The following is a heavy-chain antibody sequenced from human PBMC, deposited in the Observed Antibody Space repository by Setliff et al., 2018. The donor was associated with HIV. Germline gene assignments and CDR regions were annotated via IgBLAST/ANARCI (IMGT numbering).Heavy chain of an antibody. V-gene: IGHV1-2*02. CDR3: ARVPPRWFGQLLYRQAFDY. J-gene: IGHJ4*02. CDR1: GCTLTEVS. Sequence: ASVKVSCKISGCTLTEVSMHWVRQAPGQGLEWMGWINPNSGGTNYAQKFQGRVTVTRGTSISTAYMELSSLRSEDTAVYYCARVPPRWFGQLLYRQAFDYWGQGTLVTVSS. D-gene: IGHD3-10*01. CDR2: INPNSGGT.